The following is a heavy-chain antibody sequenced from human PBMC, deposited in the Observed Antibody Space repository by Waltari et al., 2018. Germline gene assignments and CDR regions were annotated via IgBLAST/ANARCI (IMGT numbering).Heavy chain of an antibody. CDR1: GFTFSSSY. J-gene: IGHJ3*02. CDR2: INGYGTST. D-gene: IGHD4-17*01. V-gene: IGHV3-74*01. Sequence: EVQLVESGGGLVQFGGSLRLSCAASGFTFSSSYMPWVRQTPGKGLVWVSRINGYGTSTTYADSVKGRFTTSRDNARNTLHLQMNSLRVEDTAVYYCATGDSHAFDMWGQGTLVIVSS. CDR3: ATGDSHAFDM.